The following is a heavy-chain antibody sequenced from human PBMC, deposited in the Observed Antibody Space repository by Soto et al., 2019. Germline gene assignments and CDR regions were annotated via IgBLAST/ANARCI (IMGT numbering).Heavy chain of an antibody. D-gene: IGHD3-10*01. CDR2: INDSGKT. CDR3: ASGYSFGSGSFSYVDF. CDR1: GGSISGYF. V-gene: IGHV4-59*01. Sequence: QVQLRESGPGLLKPAEPLSLTCSVSGGSISGYFWSWIRQPPGKGLEWIGFINDSGKTNYNPSLKSRVTISVDTSKNQFSLKLNSVTAADTAVYYCASGYSFGSGSFSYVDFWGQGTLVTVSS. J-gene: IGHJ4*02.